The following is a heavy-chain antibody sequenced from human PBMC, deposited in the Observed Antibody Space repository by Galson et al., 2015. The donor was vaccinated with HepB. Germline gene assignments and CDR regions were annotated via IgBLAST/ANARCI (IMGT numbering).Heavy chain of an antibody. V-gene: IGHV3-30-3*01. CDR2: ISYDGGKN. CDR3: ARGRFQDN. CDR1: GFTFSSYA. Sequence: SLRLSCAASGFTFSSYAMNWVRQAPGKGLERLADISYDGGKNYHADSVKGRFTISRDNSKNTLFLQMDSLRADDTALYYCARGRFQDNWGQGTLVIVSS. D-gene: IGHD3-3*01. J-gene: IGHJ4*02.